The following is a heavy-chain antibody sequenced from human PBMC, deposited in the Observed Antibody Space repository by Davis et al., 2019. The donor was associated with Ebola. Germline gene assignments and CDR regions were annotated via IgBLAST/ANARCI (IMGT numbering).Heavy chain of an antibody. J-gene: IGHJ4*02. D-gene: IGHD6-19*01. CDR2: IRSKANSYAT. Sequence: GESLKISCAASGFTFSGSAMHWVRQASGKGLEWVGRIRSKANSYATAYAASVKGRFTISRDDSKNTVYLQMNSLKTEDTAVYYCTQASGGGDYWGQGTLVTVSS. CDR1: GFTFSGSA. V-gene: IGHV3-73*01. CDR3: TQASGGGDY.